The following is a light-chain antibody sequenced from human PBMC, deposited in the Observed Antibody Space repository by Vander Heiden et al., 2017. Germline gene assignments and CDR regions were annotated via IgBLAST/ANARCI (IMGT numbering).Light chain of an antibody. Sequence: EIVLTQSPATLSLSPGERATLSCRASQSVSSYLAWYQQKPGQAPRLLIYDASNRATGIKARFSGSGDGTDVTLTISSREPEDFEVYYCQQRTNGHVMYTFGQGTKLDIK. CDR3: QQRTNGHVMYT. V-gene: IGKV3D-11*02. CDR2: DAS. CDR1: QSVSSY. J-gene: IGKJ2*01.